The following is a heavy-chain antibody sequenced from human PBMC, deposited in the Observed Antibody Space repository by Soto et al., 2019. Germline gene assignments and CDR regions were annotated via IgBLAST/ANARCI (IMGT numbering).Heavy chain of an antibody. CDR1: GFSLSTSGVG. J-gene: IGHJ4*02. V-gene: IGHV2-5*02. CDR2: IYWDDDN. D-gene: IGHD2-2*01. Sequence: QITLKESGPTLVKPTQTLTLTCTFSGFSLSTSGVGVGWIRQPPGKALEWLALIYWDDDNRYSPSLKSSLTIXXDXSXXQVVLTMNNMDPVDTATYYCAPRGHIVLVPAYFDYWGQGTLVTVSS. CDR3: APRGHIVLVPAYFDY.